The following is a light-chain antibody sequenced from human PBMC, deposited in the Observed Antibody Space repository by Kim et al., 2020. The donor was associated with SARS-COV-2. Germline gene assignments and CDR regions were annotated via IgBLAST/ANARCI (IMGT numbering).Light chain of an antibody. J-gene: IGLJ1*01. CDR2: EGS. V-gene: IGLV2-23*03. Sequence: SINISRTGTSSDVGSYNLVSWYQQHPGKAPKLMIYEGSKRPSGVSNRFSGSKSGNTASLTISGLQAEDEADYYCCSYAGSSTFLYVFGTGTKVTVL. CDR3: CSYAGSSTFLYV. CDR1: SSDVGSYNL.